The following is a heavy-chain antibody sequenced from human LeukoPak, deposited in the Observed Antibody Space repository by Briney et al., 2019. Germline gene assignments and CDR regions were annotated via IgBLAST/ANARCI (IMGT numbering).Heavy chain of an antibody. Sequence: SETLSLTCTVSGGSISSASYYWSWIRQPAGKGLEWIGRVYTSGSTNYNPSLESRVTMSVDTSKNQFSLNLSSVTAADTAVYYCARGGYYYGSGRYEYFDYWGQGTLVTVSS. D-gene: IGHD3-10*01. J-gene: IGHJ4*02. CDR3: ARGGYYYGSGRYEYFDY. CDR2: VYTSGST. CDR1: GGSISSASYY. V-gene: IGHV4-61*02.